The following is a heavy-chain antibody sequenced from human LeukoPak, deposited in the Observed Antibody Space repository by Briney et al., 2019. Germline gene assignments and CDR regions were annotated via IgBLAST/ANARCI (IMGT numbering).Heavy chain of an antibody. Sequence: PSGTLSLTCAVYGGSFSGYYCSWIRQPPGQGQEWIGEINHSGSTNYHPSLKSRVTISVDTSKNQFSLKLSSVTAADTAVYYCARRQRAGATRRYYFDYWGQGTLVTVSS. CDR3: ARRQRAGATRRYYFDY. J-gene: IGHJ4*02. CDR2: INHSGST. V-gene: IGHV4-34*01. CDR1: GGSFSGYY. D-gene: IGHD1-26*01.